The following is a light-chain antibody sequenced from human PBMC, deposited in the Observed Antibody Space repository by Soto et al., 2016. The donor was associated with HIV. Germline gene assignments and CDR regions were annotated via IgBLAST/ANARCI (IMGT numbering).Light chain of an antibody. Sequence: DIQMTQSPSSVSASVGDRVTITCRASQAINSRLAWYQQKPGKAPEVLITATYTLQAGVPSRFSGSASGRTGTDFTLTIDSLQPEDFATYYRQQSYSTLGTFGPGTKVDIK. CDR3: QQSYSTLGT. CDR2: ATY. CDR1: QAINSR. V-gene: IGKV1-12*01. J-gene: IGKJ3*01.